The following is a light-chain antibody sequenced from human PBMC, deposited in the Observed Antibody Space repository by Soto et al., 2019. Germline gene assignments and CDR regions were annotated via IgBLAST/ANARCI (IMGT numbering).Light chain of an antibody. J-gene: IGKJ4*01. CDR1: QSVGID. V-gene: IGKV3-15*01. Sequence: EIVMTQSPGTLSVSPGERVTLSCRASQSVGIDLAWYQQKPGQAPRLLISGGSTRATGTPARFSGSGSGTEFTLTINSLQPEDLAVYYGQQYHKWPPLTFGGGTNVEIK. CDR3: QQYHKWPPLT. CDR2: GGS.